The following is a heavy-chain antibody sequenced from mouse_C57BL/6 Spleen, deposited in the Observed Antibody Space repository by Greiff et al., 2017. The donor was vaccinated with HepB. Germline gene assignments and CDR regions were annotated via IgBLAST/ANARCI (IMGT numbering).Heavy chain of an antibody. CDR2: INPSRGYN. J-gene: IGHJ4*01. CDR1: GYTFTSYW. Sequence: QVQLKESGAELAKPGASVKLSCKASGYTFTSYWMHGVKQRPGQGLEWIGYINPSRGYNKYNQKFKDKATFRSDKSASTAYMQLRSLTYEDSAVYYCARPRRKAYWGQGTSVTVSS. CDR3: ARPRRKAY. V-gene: IGHV1-7*01.